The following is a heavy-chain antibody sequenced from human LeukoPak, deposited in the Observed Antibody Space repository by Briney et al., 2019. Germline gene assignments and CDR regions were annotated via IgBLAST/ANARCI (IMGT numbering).Heavy chain of an antibody. CDR2: ISGSGDST. V-gene: IGHV3-23*01. J-gene: IGHJ4*02. Sequence: GGSLRLSCAASGLTFSTYPMAWVRQAPGKGLEWISSISGSGDSTFHADSVKGQFTISRDNSKNTLYLQMNSLRADDTAVYYCARYDLSSSWTRTCLAYGGQGTLVTVSS. CDR3: ARYDLSSSWTRTCLAY. CDR1: GLTFSTYP. D-gene: IGHD6-13*01.